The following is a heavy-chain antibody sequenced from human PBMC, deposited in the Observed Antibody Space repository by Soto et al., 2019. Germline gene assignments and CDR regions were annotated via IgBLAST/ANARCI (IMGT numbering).Heavy chain of an antibody. D-gene: IGHD6-19*01. CDR3: AREGYSGLVDP. J-gene: IGHJ5*02. V-gene: IGHV4-59*01. CDR2: IYYSGNT. CDR1: GGSISNSY. Sequence: KPSDTLSLPCTVSGGSISNSYWSWLRQPPGKGLEWIGDIYYSGNTIYTPSLKSRVTISLDTSNNQLSLKLASVTAADTAVYYCAREGYSGLVDPWGQGILVTVS.